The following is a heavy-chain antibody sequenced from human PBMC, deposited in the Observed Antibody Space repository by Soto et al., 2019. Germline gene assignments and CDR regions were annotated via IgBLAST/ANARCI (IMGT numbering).Heavy chain of an antibody. J-gene: IGHJ4*02. CDR2: IYYSGST. CDR3: AREVNRYCSSTSCPPPSI. Sequence: SETLSLTCTVSGGSFSSGDYYWSLFLQPPWKGLEWIGYIYYSGSTYYNPSLKSRVTISVDTSKNQFSLKLSSVTAADTAVYYCAREVNRYCSSTSCPPPSIWGQGTLVTVSS. CDR1: GGSFSSGDYY. D-gene: IGHD2-2*01. V-gene: IGHV4-30-4*01.